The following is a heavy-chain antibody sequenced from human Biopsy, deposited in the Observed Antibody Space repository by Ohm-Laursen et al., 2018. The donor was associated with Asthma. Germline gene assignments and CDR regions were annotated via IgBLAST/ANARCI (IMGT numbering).Heavy chain of an antibody. J-gene: IGHJ5*02. Sequence: TQSLTCTVSGAPNKTDDHYWSWLRQPPGKGLEWFGLIHYSGSTSYNPSLKGGVTISVDTSKNQFSLKLSSVTAADTAVYYWARASVAGSSNCFDPWGQGTLVTVSS. CDR1: GAPNKTDDHY. D-gene: IGHD6-19*01. V-gene: IGHV4-30-4*01. CDR3: ARASVAGSSNCFDP. CDR2: IHYSGST.